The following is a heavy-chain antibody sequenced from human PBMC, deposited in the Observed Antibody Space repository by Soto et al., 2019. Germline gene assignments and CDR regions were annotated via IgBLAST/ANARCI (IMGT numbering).Heavy chain of an antibody. CDR1: GFTFSVYA. J-gene: IGHJ5*01. D-gene: IGHD4-17*01. Sequence: GGSLRLSCAASGFTFSVYALSWVRQAPGKGLEWISAIRGSDGGTYYAESVKGRFTISRGNSKNTVFLQMSSLRAEDTAVYFCARDSEYRSTDYHPFDSWGQGTLVTVSS. CDR2: IRGSDGGT. V-gene: IGHV3-23*01. CDR3: ARDSEYRSTDYHPFDS.